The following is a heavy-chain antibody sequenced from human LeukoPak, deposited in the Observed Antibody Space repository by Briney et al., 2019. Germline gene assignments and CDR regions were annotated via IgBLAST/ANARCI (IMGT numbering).Heavy chain of an antibody. D-gene: IGHD3-16*02. CDR2: ISYDGSNK. V-gene: IGHV3-30*04. CDR3: ARDGAFGGVIVFDY. Sequence: GRSLRLSCAASGFTFSSYAMHWVRQAPGEGLEWVAVISYDGSNKYYADSVRGRFTISRDNSKNTLYLQMNSLRAENTAVYYCARDGAFGGVIVFDYWGQGTLVTVSS. J-gene: IGHJ4*02. CDR1: GFTFSSYA.